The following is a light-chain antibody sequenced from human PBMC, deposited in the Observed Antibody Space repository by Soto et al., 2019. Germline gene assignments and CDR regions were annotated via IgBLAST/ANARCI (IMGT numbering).Light chain of an antibody. V-gene: IGLV2-8*01. J-gene: IGLJ2*01. Sequence: QSALTQPPSASGSLGQSVTISCTGTSSEVGGYNYVSWHQQHPGKAPKAMIYEVTKRPPGVPDRLSGSKSGNTASLTVSGLQAEDEADYYCSSFAGGGNPVLLGGGTKLTVL. CDR1: SSEVGGYNY. CDR3: SSFAGGGNPVL. CDR2: EVT.